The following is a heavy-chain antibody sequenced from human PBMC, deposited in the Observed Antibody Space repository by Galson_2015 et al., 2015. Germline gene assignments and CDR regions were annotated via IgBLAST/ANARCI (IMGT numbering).Heavy chain of an antibody. Sequence: ETLSLTCAVYGGSFSGYYWRWIRPPPGKGLEWIGEINHSGSTNYNPSLKSRVTISVDTSKNQFSLKLSSVTAADTAVYYCARFRRYSSKSGFYYYYGMDVWGQGTTVTVSS. D-gene: IGHD6-13*01. CDR1: GGSFSGYY. V-gene: IGHV4-34*01. CDR2: INHSGST. J-gene: IGHJ6*02. CDR3: ARFRRYSSKSGFYYYYGMDV.